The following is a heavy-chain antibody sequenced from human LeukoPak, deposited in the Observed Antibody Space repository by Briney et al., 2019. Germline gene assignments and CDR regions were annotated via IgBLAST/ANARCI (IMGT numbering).Heavy chain of an antibody. CDR1: GDTFTSYD. Sequence: GASVKVSCKASGDTFTSYDINWVRQATGQGLECRGWMNPNSGNTGYAQKFQGRVTMTRNTSISTAYMELSSLRSEDTAVYYCARYGSGSYYYYGMDVWGQGTTVTVSS. V-gene: IGHV1-8*01. CDR3: ARYGSGSYYYYGMDV. J-gene: IGHJ6*02. D-gene: IGHD3-10*01. CDR2: MNPNSGNT.